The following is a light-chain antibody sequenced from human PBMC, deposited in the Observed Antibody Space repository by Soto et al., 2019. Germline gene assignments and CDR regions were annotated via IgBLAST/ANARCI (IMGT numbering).Light chain of an antibody. J-gene: IGKJ4*01. Sequence: ELVLTQSPGTLSLSVGERVTLSCRARKRVRSYLAWYQQIPGQAPRLLIYDTSAMDTGTPDRFSGSGSGTDFTLTISRLEPHDFTLDYCHQYVSPPLTFGGGTTVEIK. V-gene: IGKV3-20*01. CDR1: KRVRSY. CDR2: DTS. CDR3: HQYVSPPLT.